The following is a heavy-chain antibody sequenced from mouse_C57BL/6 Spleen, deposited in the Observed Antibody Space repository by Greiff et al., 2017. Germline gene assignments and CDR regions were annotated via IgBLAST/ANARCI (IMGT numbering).Heavy chain of an antibody. CDR3: ARLRGPFDY. V-gene: IGHV1-52*01. CDR1: GYTFTSYW. Sequence: QVQLQQPGAELVRPGSSVKLSCKASGYTFTSYWMHWVKQRPIQGLEWIGNIDPSDSETHYNQKFKDKATLTVDTSSSTSYMQLSSQTSEDSSVYYCARLRGPFDYWGQGTTLTVSS. J-gene: IGHJ2*01. CDR2: IDPSDSET. D-gene: IGHD3-3*01.